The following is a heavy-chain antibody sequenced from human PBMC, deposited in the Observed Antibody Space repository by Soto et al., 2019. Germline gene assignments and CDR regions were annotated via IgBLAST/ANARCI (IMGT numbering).Heavy chain of an antibody. CDR2: ISYDGSNK. V-gene: IGHV3-30*18. CDR3: AKYYYDSSGPIDY. CDR1: GFTFSSYG. J-gene: IGHJ4*02. Sequence: GSLRLSCAASGFTFSSYGMHWVRQAPGKGLEWVAVISYDGSNKYYADSVKGRFTISRDNSKNTLYLQMNSLRAEDTAVYYCAKYYYDSSGPIDYWGQGTLVTVSS. D-gene: IGHD3-22*01.